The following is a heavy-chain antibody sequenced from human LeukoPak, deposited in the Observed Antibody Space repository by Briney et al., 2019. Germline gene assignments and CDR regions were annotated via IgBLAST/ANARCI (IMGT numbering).Heavy chain of an antibody. CDR1: GFTFDDYG. Sequence: PGGSRRLSCAASGFTFDDYGMSWVRQAPGKGLEWVSGINWNGGSTGYADSVKGRFTISRDNAKNSLYLQMNSLRAEDTAVYYCAELGITMIGGVWGKGTTVTISS. J-gene: IGHJ6*04. CDR2: INWNGGST. V-gene: IGHV3-20*04. D-gene: IGHD3-10*02. CDR3: AELGITMIGGV.